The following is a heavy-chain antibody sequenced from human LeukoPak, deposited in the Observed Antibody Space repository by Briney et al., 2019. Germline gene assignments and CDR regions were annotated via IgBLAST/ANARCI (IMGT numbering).Heavy chain of an antibody. CDR2: INHSGRN. D-gene: IGHD1-7*01. CDR3: ARATGTKVPPGY. CDR1: GGSFSGYY. Sequence: SETLSLTCAVYGGSFSGYYWGWIRQPPGKGLEWIGEINHSGRNNYNPSLRSRVTISINTSKNQFSLKLISVTAADTAVYYCARATGTKVPPGYWGQGTLVTVSS. V-gene: IGHV4-34*01. J-gene: IGHJ4*02.